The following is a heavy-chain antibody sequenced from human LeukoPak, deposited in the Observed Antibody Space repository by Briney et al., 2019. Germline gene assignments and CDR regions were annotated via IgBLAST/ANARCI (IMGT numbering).Heavy chain of an antibody. CDR1: GCTFTHYY. CDR2: INTRGVGK. Sequence: WASVKVSCKASGCTFTHYYMHWVRQAPGQGGEGMGWINTRGVGKNYPQNSQVRVSMTRDTSIRTPYMELSRLRSDDTAVYYFASLADPPFLDRWLTPFDYWGQGTLVTVSS. CDR3: ASLADPPFLDRWLTPFDY. J-gene: IGHJ4*02. D-gene: IGHD6-19*01. V-gene: IGHV1-2*02.